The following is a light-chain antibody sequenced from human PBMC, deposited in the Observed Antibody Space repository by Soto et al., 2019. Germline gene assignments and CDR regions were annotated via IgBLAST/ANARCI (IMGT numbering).Light chain of an antibody. CDR3: CSYAGSSTSYV. Sequence: SVLTQPASVSASPGQSITVSCSGTSSDVGAYNYVAWYQQFPGKTPKLIIYGVSSRPSGVSSRFSGSKSGNTASLTISGLQAEDEADYYCCSYAGSSTSYVFGTGTKVTVL. V-gene: IGLV2-23*02. J-gene: IGLJ1*01. CDR2: GVS. CDR1: SSDVGAYNY.